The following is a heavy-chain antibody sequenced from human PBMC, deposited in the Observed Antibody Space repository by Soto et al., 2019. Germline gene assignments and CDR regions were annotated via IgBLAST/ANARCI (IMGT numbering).Heavy chain of an antibody. CDR3: AKGAHLYCSGGSCYTNIFDY. Sequence: GGSLRLSCAASGFTFSSYAMSWVRQAPGKGLEWVSAISGSGGSTYYADSVKGRFTISRDNSKNTLYLQMNSLRAEDTSVYYCAKGAHLYCSGGSCYTNIFDYWGQGTLVTVSS. V-gene: IGHV3-23*01. D-gene: IGHD2-15*01. CDR2: ISGSGGST. J-gene: IGHJ4*02. CDR1: GFTFSSYA.